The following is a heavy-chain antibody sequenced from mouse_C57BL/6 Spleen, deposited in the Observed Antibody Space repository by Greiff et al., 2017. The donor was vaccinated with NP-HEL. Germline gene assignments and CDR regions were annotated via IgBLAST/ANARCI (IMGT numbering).Heavy chain of an antibody. CDR3: ARDPFYYYGSSRGYAMDY. V-gene: IGHV5-4*01. CDR1: GFTFSSYA. CDR2: ISDGGSYT. D-gene: IGHD1-1*01. J-gene: IGHJ4*01. Sequence: EVHLVESGGGLVKPGGSLKLSCAASGFTFSSYAMSWVRQTPEKRLEWVATISDGGSYTYYPDNVKGRFTISRDNAKNNLYLQMSHLKSEDTAMYYCARDPFYYYGSSRGYAMDYWGQGTSVTVSS.